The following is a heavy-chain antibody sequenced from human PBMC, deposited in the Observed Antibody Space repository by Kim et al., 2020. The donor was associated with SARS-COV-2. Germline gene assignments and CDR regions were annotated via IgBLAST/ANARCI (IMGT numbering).Heavy chain of an antibody. CDR3: ARAVRYYGSGSYYSAGSWFDP. Sequence: SETLSLTCAVYGGSFSGYYWSWIRQPPGKGLEWIGEINHSGSTNYNPSLKSRVTISVDTSKNQFSLKLSSVTAADTAVYYCARAVRYYGSGSYYSAGSWFDPWGQGTLVTVSS. D-gene: IGHD3-10*01. CDR1: GGSFSGYY. J-gene: IGHJ5*02. V-gene: IGHV4-34*01. CDR2: INHSGST.